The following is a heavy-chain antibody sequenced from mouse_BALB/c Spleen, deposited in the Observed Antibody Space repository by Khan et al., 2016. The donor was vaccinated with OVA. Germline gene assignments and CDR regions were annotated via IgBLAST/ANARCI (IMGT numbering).Heavy chain of an antibody. J-gene: IGHJ3*01. CDR2: IDPENGDT. Sequence: VQLQQSGAELVRPGALVKLSCKASGFNIKDYYMNWVKQRPEQGLEWIGWIDPENGDTIYDPKFQGKASVTADTSSNTAYLQLRSLTFEDTAVYYCARRGYGNYWFAYWGQGTLVTVSA. CDR3: ARRGYGNYWFAY. D-gene: IGHD2-1*01. V-gene: IGHV14-1*02. CDR1: GFNIKDYY.